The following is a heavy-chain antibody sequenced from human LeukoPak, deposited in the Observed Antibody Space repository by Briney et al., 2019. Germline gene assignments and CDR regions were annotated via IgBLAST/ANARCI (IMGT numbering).Heavy chain of an antibody. D-gene: IGHD1-14*01. CDR3: ARMYRYYYYMDV. Sequence: GGSLRLSCAASGFTFSTYSMNWVRQAPGKGLEWVSGISSSSSHIYYADSVKGRFTISRGNAKNSLYLQMNSLRAEDTAVYYCARMYRYYYYMDVWGKGTTVTVSS. V-gene: IGHV3-21*01. J-gene: IGHJ6*03. CDR2: ISSSSSHI. CDR1: GFTFSTYS.